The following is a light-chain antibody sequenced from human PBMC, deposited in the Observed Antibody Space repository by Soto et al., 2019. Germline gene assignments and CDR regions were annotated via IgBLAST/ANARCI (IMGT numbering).Light chain of an antibody. CDR3: SSYTSSSSYV. V-gene: IGLV2-14*01. J-gene: IGLJ1*01. Sequence: QSALTQPASVSGSPGQSITISCTGTSSDVGGYNYVSWYQQHPGKAPKLMIYDVSNRPSGVSNRFSGSKSGNTASLTISRLQAEDDDDYYCSSYTSSSSYVFGTGTKLTVL. CDR2: DVS. CDR1: SSDVGGYNY.